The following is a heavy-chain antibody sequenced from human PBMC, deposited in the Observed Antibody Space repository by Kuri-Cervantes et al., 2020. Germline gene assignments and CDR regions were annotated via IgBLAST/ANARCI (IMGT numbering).Heavy chain of an antibody. V-gene: IGHV4-34*01. D-gene: IGHD4-17*01. Sequence: SETLSLTCAVYGGSLSGYYWSWIRQPPGKGLEWIGEINHSGSTNYNPSLKSRVTISVDTSKNQFSLKLSSVTAADTAVYYCARSQLAYGDYGVDAFDIWGQGTMVTVSS. J-gene: IGHJ3*02. CDR3: ARSQLAYGDYGVDAFDI. CDR2: INHSGST. CDR1: GGSLSGYY.